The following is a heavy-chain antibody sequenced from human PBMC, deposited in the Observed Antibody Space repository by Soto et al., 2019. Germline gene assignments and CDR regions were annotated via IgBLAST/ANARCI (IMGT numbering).Heavy chain of an antibody. CDR3: ARVDSSGWYFASSGIDY. CDR2: ISSNGGST. CDR1: GFTFSSYG. J-gene: IGHJ4*02. D-gene: IGHD6-19*01. Sequence: HPGGSLRLSCAASGFTFSSYGMHRVRQAPGKGLECVSAISSNGGSTYYANSVKGRFTISRDNSKNTLYLQMGSLRAEDMTVYYCARVDSSGWYFASSGIDYWGQGTLVTVSS. V-gene: IGHV3-64*01.